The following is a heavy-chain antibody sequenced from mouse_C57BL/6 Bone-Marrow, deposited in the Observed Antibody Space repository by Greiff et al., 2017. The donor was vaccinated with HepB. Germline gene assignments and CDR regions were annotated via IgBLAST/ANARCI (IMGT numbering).Heavy chain of an antibody. CDR2: IYPRSGNT. CDR1: GYTFTSYG. J-gene: IGHJ4*01. V-gene: IGHV1-81*01. D-gene: IGHD2-5*01. CDR3: ARSLAYYSNYLTFMDY. Sequence: VKLMESGAELARPGASVKLSCKASGYTFTSYGISWVKQRTGQGLEWIGEIYPRSGNTYYNEKFKGKATLTADKSSSTAYMELRSLTSEDSAVYFCARSLAYYSNYLTFMDYWGQGTSVTVSS.